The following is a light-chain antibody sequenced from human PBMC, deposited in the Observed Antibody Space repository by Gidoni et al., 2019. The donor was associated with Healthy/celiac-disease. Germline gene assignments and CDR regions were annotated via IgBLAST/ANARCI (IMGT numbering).Light chain of an antibody. CDR2: GAS. CDR1: QSVSSN. J-gene: IGKJ1*01. CDR3: QQYNNWPPWT. Sequence: ELVMTHPPATLSVSPGERATLSFRASQSVSSNLAWYQQKPGQAPRLLIYGASTRATGIPARFSGSGSGTEFTLTISSLQSEDFAVYYCQQYNNWPPWTFGQGTKVEIK. V-gene: IGKV3-15*01.